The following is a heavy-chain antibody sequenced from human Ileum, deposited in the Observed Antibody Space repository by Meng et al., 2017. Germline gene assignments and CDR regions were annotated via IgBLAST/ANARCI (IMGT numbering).Heavy chain of an antibody. CDR2: IYHSGST. J-gene: IGHJ4*02. D-gene: IGHD4-17*01. V-gene: IGHV4-4*02. CDR3: ARIDDYGDYVDY. CDR1: GGSISSSNW. Sequence: QGRRQKSGPGLVKPSGTLSLTCAVSGGSISSSNWWSWVRQPPGKGLEWIGEIYHSGSTNYNPSLKSRVTISVDKSKNQFSLKLSSVTAADTAVYYCARIDDYGDYVDYWGQGTLVTVSS.